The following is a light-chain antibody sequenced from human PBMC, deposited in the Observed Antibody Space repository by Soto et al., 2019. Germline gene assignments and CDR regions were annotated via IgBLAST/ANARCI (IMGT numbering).Light chain of an antibody. CDR3: SSYTSSSTYVV. V-gene: IGLV2-14*01. Sequence: QSALTQPASPSGSPGQSITISCTGTSSDVGGYNYVSWYQQHPGKAPKLMIYDVSNRPSGVSNRFSGSKSGNTASLTISGLQAEDEADYYCSSYTSSSTYVVFGGGTKLTVL. CDR2: DVS. CDR1: SSDVGGYNY. J-gene: IGLJ2*01.